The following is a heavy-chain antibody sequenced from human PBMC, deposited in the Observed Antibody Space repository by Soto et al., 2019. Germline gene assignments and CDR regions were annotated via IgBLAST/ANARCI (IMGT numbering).Heavy chain of an antibody. J-gene: IGHJ4*02. Sequence: QVQLVQSGPEVKSPGASVKVSCKASGYTFKNYGIKWVRQAPGQGLEWVGWITTYNGNRYSAEKFPGRVTMTTDTSTSTTYMELRSLTSDDTGVYYCARDAQPKGVAADGASDYWGQGTLVTVSS. V-gene: IGHV1-18*01. CDR1: GYTFKNYG. CDR2: ITTYNGNR. D-gene: IGHD6-19*01. CDR3: ARDAQPKGVAADGASDY.